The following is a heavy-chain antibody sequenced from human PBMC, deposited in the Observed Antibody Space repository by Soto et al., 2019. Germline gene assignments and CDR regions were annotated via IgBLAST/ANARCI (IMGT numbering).Heavy chain of an antibody. CDR2: IKQDGSEK. CDR3: SRYSFPYSKRQFLACLGKAAASIVPS. CDR1: GFTFSSYC. J-gene: IGHJ6*01. V-gene: IGHV3-7*01. D-gene: IGHD1-26*01. Sequence: PGGSLELSSSSSGFTFSSYCMSWVRHAPWKGLEWVANIKQDGSEKYYVDSVKGRFTISRDNAKNSLYLQMNSLRAEDTAVYYYSRYSFPYSKRQFLACLGKAAASIVPSGG.